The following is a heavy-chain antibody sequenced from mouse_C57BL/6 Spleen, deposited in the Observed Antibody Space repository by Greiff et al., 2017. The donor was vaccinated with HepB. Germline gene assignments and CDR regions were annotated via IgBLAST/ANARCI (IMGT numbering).Heavy chain of an antibody. CDR2: ISYDGSN. J-gene: IGHJ4*01. D-gene: IGHD1-1*01. V-gene: IGHV3-6*01. Sequence: EVQLQESGPGLVKPSQSLSLTCSVAGYSITSGYYWNWIRQFPGNKLEWMGYISYDGSNNYNPSLKNRISITRDTSKNQFFLKLNSVTTEDTATYYCARAPYYYGSREGYAMDYWGQGTSVTVSS. CDR1: GYSITSGYY. CDR3: ARAPYYYGSREGYAMDY.